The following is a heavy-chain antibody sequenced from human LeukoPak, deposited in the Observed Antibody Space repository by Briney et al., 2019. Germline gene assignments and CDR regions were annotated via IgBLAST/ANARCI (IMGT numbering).Heavy chain of an antibody. D-gene: IGHD3-16*02. CDR3: ARRHGGMITFGGVIVFDY. J-gene: IGHJ4*02. Sequence: GSLRLSCAASGFTFSAYSLNWIRQPPGKGLEWIGEINHSGSTNYNPSLKSRVTISVDTSKNQFSLKLSSVTAADTAVYYCARRHGGMITFGGVIVFDYWGQGTLVTVSS. CDR1: GFTFSAYS. CDR2: INHSGST. V-gene: IGHV4-34*01.